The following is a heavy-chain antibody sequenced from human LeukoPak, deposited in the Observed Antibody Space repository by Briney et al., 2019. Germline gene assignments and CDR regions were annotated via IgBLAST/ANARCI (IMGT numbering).Heavy chain of an antibody. CDR2: IYPGDSDT. CDR3: TREDDYGGNSGGY. D-gene: IGHD4-23*01. J-gene: IGHJ4*02. CDR1: GCSFLSYW. V-gene: IGHV5-51*01. Sequence: GESLQISCKGSGCSFLSYWIGWGRQVPGKGLEWMGIIYPGDSDTRYSPSFQGQVTISIDKSISTAYLQWSSLKASDTAMYYCTREDDYGGNSGGYWGQGTLVTVSS.